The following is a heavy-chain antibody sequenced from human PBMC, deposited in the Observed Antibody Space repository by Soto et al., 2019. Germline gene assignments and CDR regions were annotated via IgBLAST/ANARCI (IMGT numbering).Heavy chain of an antibody. J-gene: IGHJ6*03. Sequence: QVQLQESGPGLVKPSQTLSLTCTVSGGSISSGDHYWTWIRQHPGKGLEYIGYIYYGGSTYYNPSLKSRATISVDTSKSQFSLSLSSVTAADTAVYYCARVRRGQFHYYYYYMDVWGKGTTVTVSS. CDR2: IYYGGST. D-gene: IGHD2-21*01. CDR1: GGSISSGDHY. CDR3: ARVRRGQFHYYYYYMDV. V-gene: IGHV4-31*03.